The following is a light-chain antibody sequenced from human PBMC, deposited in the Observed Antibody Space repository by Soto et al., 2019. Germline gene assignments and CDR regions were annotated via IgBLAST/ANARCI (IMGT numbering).Light chain of an antibody. V-gene: IGKV1-39*01. CDR1: QSISSY. CDR3: QQSYSTPWT. J-gene: IGKJ1*01. Sequence: DIQMTQSPSSLSGSAGDRVTITCRASQSISSYLNWYQQKPGKAPKVLIFGTSILQTGVSSRFSGSGSGTDFTLTISSLQPEDFATYYGQQSYSTPWTFGQGTKVEIK. CDR2: GTS.